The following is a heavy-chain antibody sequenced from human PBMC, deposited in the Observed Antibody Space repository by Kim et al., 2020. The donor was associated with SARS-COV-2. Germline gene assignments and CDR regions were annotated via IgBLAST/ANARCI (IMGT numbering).Heavy chain of an antibody. J-gene: IGHJ5*02. Sequence: GGSLRLSCAASGFTFNNYAVTWVRQAPGKGLQWVSAISFSGGSTYYADSVKGRFTISRDNSKNTLYLQMNSLRAEDTAIYYCAKDWIWQPAGWFDPWGQG. CDR3: AKDWIWQPAGWFDP. D-gene: IGHD2-2*03. CDR2: ISFSGGST. CDR1: GFTFNNYA. V-gene: IGHV3-23*01.